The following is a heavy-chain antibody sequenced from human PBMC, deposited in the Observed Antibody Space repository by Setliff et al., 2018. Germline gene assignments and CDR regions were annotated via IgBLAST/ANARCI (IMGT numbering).Heavy chain of an antibody. CDR3: ARDHGELGQERRTHFFRH. CDR2: LSSANNYI. J-gene: IGHJ1*01. Sequence: GESLKISCAASGFTFSDFSINWVRQAPGKGLEWVSSLSSANNYIVYADSVKGRFTISRDNAKSSLFLQMNSLRAEDTAVYYCARDHGELGQERRTHFFRHWGQGTLVTVSS. D-gene: IGHD1-1*01. V-gene: IGHV3-21*06. CDR1: GFTFSDFS.